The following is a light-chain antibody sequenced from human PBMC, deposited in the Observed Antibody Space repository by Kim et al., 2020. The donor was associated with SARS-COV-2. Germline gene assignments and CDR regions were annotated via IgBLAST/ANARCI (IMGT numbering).Light chain of an antibody. CDR1: KLGDKR. V-gene: IGLV3-1*01. J-gene: IGLJ1*01. CDR3: QAWDNGPAV. CDR2: QDD. Sequence: SYELTQPLSLSVSPGQTASITCSGDKLGDKRACWYQQKPGQSPVLIIYQDDKRPSGIPERFSASNSGSIATLTISGSQTMDDADYYCQAWDNGPAVLGTG.